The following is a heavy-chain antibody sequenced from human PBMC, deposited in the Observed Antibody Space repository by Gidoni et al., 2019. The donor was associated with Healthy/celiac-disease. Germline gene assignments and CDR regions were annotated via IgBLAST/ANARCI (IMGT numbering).Heavy chain of an antibody. D-gene: IGHD6-13*01. CDR2: IYTSGST. Sequence: QVQLQESGPGLVKPSQTLSLTCPVSGGSLSSGSYYWSWIRQPAGKGLEWIGRIYTSGSTNYNPSLKSRVTISVDTSKNQFSLKLSSVTAADTAVYYCARSETYSSSWLYYWGQGTLVTVSS. V-gene: IGHV4-61*02. CDR1: GGSLSSGSYY. CDR3: ARSETYSSSWLYY. J-gene: IGHJ4*02.